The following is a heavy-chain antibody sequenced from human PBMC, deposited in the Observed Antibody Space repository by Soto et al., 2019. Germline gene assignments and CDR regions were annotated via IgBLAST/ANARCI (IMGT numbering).Heavy chain of an antibody. J-gene: IGHJ6*02. CDR3: ARVEVYDFWSGYYKTLGGIYYYYGMDV. V-gene: IGHV3-7*01. CDR2: IKQDGSEK. CDR1: GFTFSTYW. Sequence: PGGSLRLSCAVSGFTFSTYWVSWVRQAPGKGLEWVANIKQDGSEKYYVDSVKGRFTISRDNAKNSLYLQMNSLRAEDTAVYYCARVEVYDFWSGYYKTLGGIYYYYGMDVWGQGTTVTVSS. D-gene: IGHD3-3*01.